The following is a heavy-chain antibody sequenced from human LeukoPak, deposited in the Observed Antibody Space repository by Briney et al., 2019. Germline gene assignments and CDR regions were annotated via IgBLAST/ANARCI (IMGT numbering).Heavy chain of an antibody. CDR3: ARDIRVSPAQMATMAY. CDR2: INTNTGNP. D-gene: IGHD5-24*01. V-gene: IGHV7-4-1*02. CDR1: GYTFTSYA. J-gene: IGHJ4*02. Sequence: ASVKVSCKASGYTFTSYAMNWVRQAPGQGLEWMGWINTNTGNPTYAQGFTGRFVFSLDTSVSTAYLQISSLKAEDTAAYYCARDIRVSPAQMATMAYWGQGTLVTVSS.